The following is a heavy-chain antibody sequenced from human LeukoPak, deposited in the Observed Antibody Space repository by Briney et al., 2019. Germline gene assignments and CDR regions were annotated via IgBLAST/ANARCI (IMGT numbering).Heavy chain of an antibody. Sequence: SETLSLTCTVSGGSISSSSYYWGWIRQPPGKGLEWIGSIYYSGSTYYNPSLKSRVTISVDTSKNQFSLKLSSVTAADTAVYYCARGRITMVRGVFIRGYYFDYWGQGTLVTVFS. CDR1: GGSISSSSYY. V-gene: IGHV4-39*01. CDR3: ARGRITMVRGVFIRGYYFDY. D-gene: IGHD3-10*01. CDR2: IYYSGST. J-gene: IGHJ4*02.